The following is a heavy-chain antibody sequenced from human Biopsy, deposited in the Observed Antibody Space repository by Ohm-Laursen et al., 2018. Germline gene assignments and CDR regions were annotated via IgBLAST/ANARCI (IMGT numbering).Heavy chain of an antibody. CDR2: ISNIGST. Sequence: SDTLSLTCAVSGASVTSGSYYWSWIRQPPGKGLEWLGYISNIGSTNYNPSLKSRVTISVDTSKNHFSLKLTSVTAADTAVYYCARESALAGDFDSWGQGTSVTVSS. D-gene: IGHD6-19*01. CDR1: GASVTSGSYY. CDR3: ARESALAGDFDS. V-gene: IGHV4-61*01. J-gene: IGHJ4*03.